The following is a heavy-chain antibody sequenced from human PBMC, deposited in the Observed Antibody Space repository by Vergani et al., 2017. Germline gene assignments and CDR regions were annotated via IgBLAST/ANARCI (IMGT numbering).Heavy chain of an antibody. V-gene: IGHV4-34*01. CDR3: ARVQELYDFWSGYRVRDYYYMDV. D-gene: IGHD3-3*01. J-gene: IGHJ6*03. Sequence: QVQLQQWGAGLLKPSETLSLTCAVYGGSFSGYYWSWIRQPPGKGLEWIGEINHSGSTNYNPSLKSRVNISVDTSKNQFSLKLSSVTAADTAVYYWARVQELYDFWSGYRVRDYYYMDVWGKGTTVTVSS. CDR1: GGSFSGYY. CDR2: INHSGST.